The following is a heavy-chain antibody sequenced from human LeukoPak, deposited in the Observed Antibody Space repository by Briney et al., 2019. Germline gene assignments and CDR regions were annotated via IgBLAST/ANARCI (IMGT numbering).Heavy chain of an antibody. J-gene: IGHJ1*01. Sequence: PGGSLRLSCTSSGFTLSSYAMSWVRQAPGKGLEWVSSISSPGGNTYYADSVKGRFTISRDNSKNLVYLQMNSLRAEDTAVYYCAKTRNGYTTEYLQHWGQGTLVTVSS. D-gene: IGHD5-24*01. V-gene: IGHV3-23*01. CDR2: ISSPGGNT. CDR3: AKTRNGYTTEYLQH. CDR1: GFTLSSYA.